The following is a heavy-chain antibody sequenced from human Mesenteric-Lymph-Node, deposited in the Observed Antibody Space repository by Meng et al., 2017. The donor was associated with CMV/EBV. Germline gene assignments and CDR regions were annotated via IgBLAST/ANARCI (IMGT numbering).Heavy chain of an antibody. CDR1: GFTFVDYG. CDR3: ARDRPTLGYCTSTTCPPDYYYGLDV. CDR2: INWSGEIT. J-gene: IGHJ6*02. Sequence: GESLKISCAASGFTFVDYGMSWVRQAPGKGLEYVSGINWSGEITAYAESVEGRFTISRDNAKNSLYLQMNSLRAEDTAVYYCARDRPTLGYCTSTTCPPDYYYGLDVWGQGTTVTVSS. D-gene: IGHD2-2*01. V-gene: IGHV3-20*04.